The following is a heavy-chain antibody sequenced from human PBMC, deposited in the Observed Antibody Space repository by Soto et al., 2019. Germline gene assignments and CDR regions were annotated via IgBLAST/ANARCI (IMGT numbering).Heavy chain of an antibody. CDR1: GGSISSGGYS. Sequence: QLQLQESGSGLVKPSQTLSLTCAVSGGSISSGGYSWSWIRQPPGKGLEWIGYIYYSGSTYYNPSVKSRVTISVDTTKNQFALKLSSVTAADTAVYYCAREGTGRDCSGGSCYIPFDYWGQGTLVTVSS. V-gene: IGHV4-30-2*05. J-gene: IGHJ4*02. CDR3: AREGTGRDCSGGSCYIPFDY. CDR2: IYYSGST. D-gene: IGHD2-15*01.